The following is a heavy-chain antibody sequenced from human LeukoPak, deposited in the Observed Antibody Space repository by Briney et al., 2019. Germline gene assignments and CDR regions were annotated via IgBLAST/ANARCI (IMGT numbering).Heavy chain of an antibody. V-gene: IGHV3-7*01. J-gene: IGHJ4*02. CDR3: ARASQYFDNTGLLDY. D-gene: IGHD3-9*01. CDR1: RFSFSDYW. Sequence: GGSLRLSCAASRFSFSDYWMSWVRQAPGKGLEWVANIKQDGSEKYYVDSVKGRFTIFRDNAKNSLFLQINSLRPEDTAVYYCARASQYFDNTGLLDYWGQGTPVTVSS. CDR2: IKQDGSEK.